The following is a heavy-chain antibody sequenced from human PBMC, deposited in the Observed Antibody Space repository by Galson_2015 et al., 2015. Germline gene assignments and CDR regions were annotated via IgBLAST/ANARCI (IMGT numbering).Heavy chain of an antibody. V-gene: IGHV4-61*02. Sequence: TLSLTCSVSGASIGSGNYYWSWIRQPAGKGLEWIGRIHTSGSTSYNPSLNSRVTISLDTSKNQFSLKLSSVTAADTAVYYCARDTVGATCDVWGRGTLVTVSS. CDR1: GASIGSGNYY. CDR3: ARDTVGATCDV. D-gene: IGHD1-26*01. J-gene: IGHJ2*01. CDR2: IHTSGST.